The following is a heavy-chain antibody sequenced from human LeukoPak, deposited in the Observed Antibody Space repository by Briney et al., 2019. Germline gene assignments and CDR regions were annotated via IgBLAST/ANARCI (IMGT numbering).Heavy chain of an antibody. CDR1: GFTFSSYE. J-gene: IGHJ4*02. CDR3: AKELYHHGLFDWLFDY. V-gene: IGHV3-48*03. CDR2: ISSSGSTI. D-gene: IGHD3-9*01. Sequence: PGGSLRLSCAASGFTFSSYEMNWVRQAPGKVLEWVSYISSSGSTIYYADSVKGRFTISRDNAKNSLYLQMNSLRAEDSAVYYCAKELYHHGLFDWLFDYWGQGTLVTVSS.